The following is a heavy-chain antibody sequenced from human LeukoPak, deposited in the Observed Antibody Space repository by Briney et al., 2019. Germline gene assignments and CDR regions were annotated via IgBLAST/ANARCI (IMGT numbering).Heavy chain of an antibody. CDR1: GFTFSSYA. Sequence: GGSLRLSCAASGFTFSSYAMSWVRQAPGKGLEWVSAISGSGGRTYYADSVKGRFTITRDNSKNTLYLQMNSLRAEDTAVYYCAKFPTSIGQYNWFDPWGQGTLVTVSS. V-gene: IGHV3-23*01. CDR2: ISGSGGRT. CDR3: AKFPTSIGQYNWFDP. D-gene: IGHD1-26*01. J-gene: IGHJ5*02.